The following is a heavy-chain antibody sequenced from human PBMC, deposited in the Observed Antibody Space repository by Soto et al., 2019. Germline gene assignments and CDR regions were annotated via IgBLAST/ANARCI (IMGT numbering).Heavy chain of an antibody. CDR2: IRWNSASI. CDR1: VFTFDDYA. J-gene: IGHJ6*02. CDR3: AKDMRAGSGGYYGMDA. D-gene: IGHD3-10*01. Sequence: GWSLRLSCSASVFTFDDYAMHWFRQAPGKGLEWVSGIRWNSASIAYADSVKGRFTISRDNAKNSVYLQMNSLRAEDTAFYYCAKDMRAGSGGYYGMDAWGQGTTVTVSS. V-gene: IGHV3-9*01.